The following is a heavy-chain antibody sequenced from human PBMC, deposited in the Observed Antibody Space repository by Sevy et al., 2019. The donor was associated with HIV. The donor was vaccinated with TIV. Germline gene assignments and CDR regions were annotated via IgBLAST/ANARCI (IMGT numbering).Heavy chain of an antibody. J-gene: IGHJ6*03. D-gene: IGHD5-12*01. V-gene: IGHV3-30-3*01. Sequence: GGSLRLSCAASGFTFSSYAMHWVRQAPGKGLEWVAVISYDGSNKYYADSVKGRFTISRDNSKNTLYLQMNSPRAEDTAVYYCARARGLRYYYMDVWGKGTTVTVSS. CDR3: ARARGLRYYYMDV. CDR1: GFTFSSYA. CDR2: ISYDGSNK.